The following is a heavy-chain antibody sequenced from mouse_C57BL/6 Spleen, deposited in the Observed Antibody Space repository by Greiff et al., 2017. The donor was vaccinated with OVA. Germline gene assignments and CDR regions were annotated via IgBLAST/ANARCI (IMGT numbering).Heavy chain of an antibody. CDR2: ILPGGGST. Sequence: QVQLQQSGAELMKPGASVKLSCKATGYTFTGYWIEWVKQRPGHGLEWIGEILPGGGSTNYNDTFNGTATFTADTSSNTAYMQLSSLTTEDSAIYYCARWIPLRGDYWGQGTTLTVSS. CDR3: ARWIPLRGDY. V-gene: IGHV1-9*01. J-gene: IGHJ2*01. CDR1: GYTFTGYW. D-gene: IGHD1-1*01.